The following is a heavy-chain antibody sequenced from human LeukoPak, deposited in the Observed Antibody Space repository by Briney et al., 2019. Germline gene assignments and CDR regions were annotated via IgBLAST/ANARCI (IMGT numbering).Heavy chain of an antibody. CDR3: ARVRRIAVAGTDVGY. CDR2: INAGNGNT. J-gene: IGHJ4*02. CDR1: GFTFTSYA. V-gene: IGHV1-3*01. Sequence: GRSLRLSCAASGFTFTSYAMHWVRQAPGQRLEWMGWINAGNGNTKYSQKFQGRVTITRDTSASTAYMELSSLRSEDTAVYYCARVRRIAVAGTDVGYWGQGTLVTVSS. D-gene: IGHD6-19*01.